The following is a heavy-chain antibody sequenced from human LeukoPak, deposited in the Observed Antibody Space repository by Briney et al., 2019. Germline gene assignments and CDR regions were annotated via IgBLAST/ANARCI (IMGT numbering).Heavy chain of an antibody. CDR1: GGSISSGSYY. D-gene: IGHD3-10*01. V-gene: IGHV4-61*02. CDR3: ARGPYYYGSGSYSYYFDY. CDR2: IYTSGST. J-gene: IGHJ4*02. Sequence: SQTLSLTCTVSGGSISSGSYYWSWIRQPAGKGLEWIGRIYTSGSTNYNPSLKSRVTISVDTSKNQFSLKLNSVTAADTAVYYCARGPYYYGSGSYSYYFDYWGQGTLVTVSS.